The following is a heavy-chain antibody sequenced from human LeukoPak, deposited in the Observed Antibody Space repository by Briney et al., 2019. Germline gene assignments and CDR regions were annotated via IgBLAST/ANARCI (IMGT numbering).Heavy chain of an antibody. CDR3: ARESSGTYYNPLGYMDV. CDR1: GGSISLYY. Sequence: PSATLSLTCTVSGGSISLYYWNWIRQPAGKGPEWIGRIFTSGITNYNPSLKSRVTMSVDTSKNQFSLNLSSVTAADTAVYYCARESSGTYYNPLGYMDVWGKGTTVTVSS. D-gene: IGHD3-10*01. J-gene: IGHJ6*03. CDR2: IFTSGIT. V-gene: IGHV4-4*07.